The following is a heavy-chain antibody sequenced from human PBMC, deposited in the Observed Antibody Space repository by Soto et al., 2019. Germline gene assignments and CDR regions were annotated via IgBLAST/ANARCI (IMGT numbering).Heavy chain of an antibody. J-gene: IGHJ5*02. D-gene: IGHD3-22*01. V-gene: IGHV4-31*03. CDR2: ISASGST. CDR1: GGSISDGYY. CDR3: ARRDRSGFSYWLDT. Sequence: SETLSLTCTVSGGSISDGYYWTWIRQHPGKGLEWIGSISASGSTSYNPSLKSRLTVSVDKSKYQFSLNLRSVTAADTAVYYCARRDRSGFSYWLDTWGQGTMVTVYS.